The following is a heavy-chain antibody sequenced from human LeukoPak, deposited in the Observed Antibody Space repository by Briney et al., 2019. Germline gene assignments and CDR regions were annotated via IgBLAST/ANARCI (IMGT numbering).Heavy chain of an antibody. CDR1: GFTFSSCD. D-gene: IGHD6-6*01. J-gene: IGHJ2*01. CDR2: ISRSSSYI. CDR3: ARDLTYSSSPPGWYFDL. Sequence: GGSLRLSCAASGFTFSSCDMNWVPQAPGKGLEWVSPISRSSSYIFYADSVKGRFTISRDNAKNSLYLQMNSLRAEDTALYYCARDLTYSSSPPGWYFDLWGRGALVTVSS. V-gene: IGHV3-21*01.